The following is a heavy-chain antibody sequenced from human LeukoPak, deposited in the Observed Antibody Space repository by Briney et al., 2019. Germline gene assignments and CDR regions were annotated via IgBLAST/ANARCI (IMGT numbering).Heavy chain of an antibody. Sequence: GGSLRLSCAASGFTFSNAWMSWVRQAPGKGLEWVGRIKSKTDGGTTDYAAPVKGRFTISRDDSKNTLYLQMNCLKTEDTAVYYCTTDVVVAARRGDYWGQGTLVTVSS. CDR1: GFTFSNAW. D-gene: IGHD2-15*01. V-gene: IGHV3-15*01. J-gene: IGHJ4*02. CDR2: IKSKTDGGTT. CDR3: TTDVVVAARRGDY.